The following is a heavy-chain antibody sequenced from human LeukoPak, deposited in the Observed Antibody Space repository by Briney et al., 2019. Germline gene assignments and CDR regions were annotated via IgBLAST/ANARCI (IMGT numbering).Heavy chain of an antibody. CDR3: ARGVYIAAAQYGY. V-gene: IGHV4-59*01. D-gene: IGHD6-13*01. J-gene: IGHJ4*02. Sequence: SETLSLTCTVSGGSISSYYWSWIRQPPGKGLGWIGYIYYSGTTNYNPSLKSRATISVDTSKNQFSLKLSSVTAADTAVYYCARGVYIAAAQYGYWGQGTLVTVSS. CDR1: GGSISSYY. CDR2: IYYSGTT.